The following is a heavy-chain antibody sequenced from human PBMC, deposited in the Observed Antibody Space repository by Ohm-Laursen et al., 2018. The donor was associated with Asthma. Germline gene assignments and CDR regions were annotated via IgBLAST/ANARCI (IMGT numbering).Heavy chain of an antibody. J-gene: IGHJ4*02. CDR3: AAWGSENF. Sequence: SLRLSCSATGFTFSDYYMSWIRQAPGKGLEWVSYISSSSSYTNYADSVKGRFTISRDNAKNSLSLQMNSLRVEDTAVYYCAAWGSENFWGQGTLVTVS. CDR2: ISSSSSYT. D-gene: IGHD7-27*01. V-gene: IGHV3-11*06. CDR1: GFTFSDYY.